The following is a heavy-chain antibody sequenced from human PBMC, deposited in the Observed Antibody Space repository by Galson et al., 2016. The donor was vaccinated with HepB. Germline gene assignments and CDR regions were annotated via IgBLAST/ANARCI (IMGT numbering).Heavy chain of an antibody. CDR2: IKEDGSEK. V-gene: IGHV3-7*01. J-gene: IGHJ3*02. CDR3: ATMFYYYNTGFDRVDAFDI. D-gene: IGHD3-22*01. Sequence: SLRLSCAASGFTFSSYWMGWVRQAPGKGLEWVANIKEDGSEKYYVDSVKGRFTISRDNAKNSLFLQMNSLRAEDTAVYYCATMFYYYNTGFDRVDAFDIWGQGTMVTVSS. CDR1: GFTFSSYW.